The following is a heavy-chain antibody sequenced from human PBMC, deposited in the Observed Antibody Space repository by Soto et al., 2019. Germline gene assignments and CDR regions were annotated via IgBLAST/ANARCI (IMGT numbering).Heavy chain of an antibody. CDR1: GFTFSDFY. V-gene: IGHV3-11*06. Sequence: GSLRLSCAASGFTFSDFYMTWVRQAPGKGLEWLSYISINSNHKEYGDSVKGRHTISRDNAKNSLYLQMNSLRADDTAVYYCVRGGGGGKFDYWGQGTLVTVSS. D-gene: IGHD2-21*01. J-gene: IGHJ4*02. CDR3: VRGGGGGKFDY. CDR2: ISINSNHK.